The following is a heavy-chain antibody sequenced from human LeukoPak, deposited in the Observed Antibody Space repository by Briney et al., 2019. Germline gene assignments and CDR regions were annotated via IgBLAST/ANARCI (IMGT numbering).Heavy chain of an antibody. J-gene: IGHJ4*02. V-gene: IGHV1-2*02. D-gene: IGHD3-10*01. Sequence: ASVKVSRKASGYTFTGYYMHWVRQAPGQGLEWMGWINPNSGGTNYAQKFQGRVTMTRDTSISTAYMELSRLRSDDTAVYYCARGAYGSGSYCDYWGQGTLVTVSS. CDR3: ARGAYGSGSYCDY. CDR1: GYTFTGYY. CDR2: INPNSGGT.